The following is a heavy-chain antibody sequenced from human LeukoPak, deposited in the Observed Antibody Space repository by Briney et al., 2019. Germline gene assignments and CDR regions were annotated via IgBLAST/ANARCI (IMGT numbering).Heavy chain of an antibody. D-gene: IGHD3-10*01. CDR1: GGSFSGYY. CDR3: ARSGRRLWFGEFHFDY. CDR2: INHSGST. Sequence: SETLSLTCAVYGGSFSGYYWSWIRQPPGKGLEWIGEINHSGSTNYNPSLKSRVTISVDTSKNQFSLKLSSVTAADTAVYYCARSGRRLWFGEFHFDYWGQGTLVTVSS. J-gene: IGHJ4*02. V-gene: IGHV4-34*01.